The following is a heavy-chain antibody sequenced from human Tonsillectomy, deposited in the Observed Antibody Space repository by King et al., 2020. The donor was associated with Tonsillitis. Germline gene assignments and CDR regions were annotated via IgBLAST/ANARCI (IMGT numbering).Heavy chain of an antibody. D-gene: IGHD5-18*01. CDR2: IYSGGSST. V-gene: IGHV3-23*03. Sequence: VQLVESGGGLVQPGGSLRLSCAASGFTFSSYAMSWVRQAPGKGLEWVSVIYSGGSSTYYADSVKGRFTISRDNSKNTLYLQMNSLRAEDTAVYYCAKGQLWGTDAFDIWGQGTMVTVSS. CDR1: GFTFSSYA. J-gene: IGHJ3*02. CDR3: AKGQLWGTDAFDI.